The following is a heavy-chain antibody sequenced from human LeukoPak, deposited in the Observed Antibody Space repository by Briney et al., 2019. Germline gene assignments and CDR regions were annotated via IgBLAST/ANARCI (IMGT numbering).Heavy chain of an antibody. V-gene: IGHV4-59*01. CDR3: AKYDFWSGYRL. D-gene: IGHD3-3*01. Sequence: SETLSLTCSVSGGSISSYYWNWIRQPPGKGLEWIGYISYTGSTNYNPSLKSRLTISVGTSKNQFSLKLSSVTAADTAVYYCAKYDFWSGYRLWGQGTLVTVSS. J-gene: IGHJ4*02. CDR2: ISYTGST. CDR1: GGSISSYY.